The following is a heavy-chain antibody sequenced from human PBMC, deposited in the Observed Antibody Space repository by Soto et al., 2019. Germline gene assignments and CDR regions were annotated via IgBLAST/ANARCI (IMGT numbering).Heavy chain of an antibody. V-gene: IGHV3-23*01. J-gene: IGHJ4*02. D-gene: IGHD6-13*01. CDR2: ISGSGDST. CDR3: AKSYSSNWYDYFDY. CDR1: GFTFSSYA. Sequence: EVQLLESGGGLVQPGGSPRLSCAASGFTFSSYAMSWVRQAPGKGLEWVSAISGSGDSTYYADSVKGRFTISRDTSKNTLYLQMDSLRAEDTALYYCAKSYSSNWYDYFDYWGQGTLVTVSS.